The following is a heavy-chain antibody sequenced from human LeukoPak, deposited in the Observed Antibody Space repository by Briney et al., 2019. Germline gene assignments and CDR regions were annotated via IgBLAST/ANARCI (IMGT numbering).Heavy chain of an antibody. V-gene: IGHV4-59*01. CDR3: ASLSSGSYNWFDP. Sequence: SETLSLTCTVSGSSISSYYWSWIRQPPGKGLEWIGYIYYSGSTNYNPSLKSRVTISVDTSKNQFSLKLSSVTAADTAVYYCASLSSGSYNWFDPWGQGTLVTVSS. CDR1: GSSISSYY. J-gene: IGHJ5*02. CDR2: IYYSGST. D-gene: IGHD1-26*01.